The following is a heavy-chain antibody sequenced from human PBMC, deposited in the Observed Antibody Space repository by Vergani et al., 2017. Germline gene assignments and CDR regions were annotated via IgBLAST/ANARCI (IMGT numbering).Heavy chain of an antibody. CDR3: YTDYHDY. Sequence: EVQVVEPGGGLIKPGGSLRLSCVVSGITFKNVWINWVRQAPGKGLEWIGRIRSKNDGGTADYAAPLKGRFTISRDDSKDSAFLLVNNLKTEDTAVYFCYTDYHDYWGQGTLVTVSS. V-gene: IGHV3-15*01. CDR2: IRSKNDGGTA. J-gene: IGHJ4*02. D-gene: IGHD2-2*02. CDR1: GITFKNVW.